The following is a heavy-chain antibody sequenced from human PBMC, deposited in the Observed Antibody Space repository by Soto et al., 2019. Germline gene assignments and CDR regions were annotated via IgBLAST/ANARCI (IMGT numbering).Heavy chain of an antibody. Sequence: EVQLVESGGGLIQPGGSLRLSCAVSGFTVSNNYMSWVRQAPGKGLEGVSVIYSGGYTAYGDSVKGRFTISRDNSKNTLCFKMKSLGADDRAVYSWGTHAGGGGYWGQGTLVTVSS. J-gene: IGHJ4*02. D-gene: IGHD3-10*01. CDR3: GTHAGGGGY. V-gene: IGHV3-53*01. CDR2: IYSGGYT. CDR1: GFTVSNNY.